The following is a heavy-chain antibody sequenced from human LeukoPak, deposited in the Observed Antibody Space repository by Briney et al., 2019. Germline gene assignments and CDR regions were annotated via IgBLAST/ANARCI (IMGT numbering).Heavy chain of an antibody. CDR2: INHSGST. D-gene: IGHD3-10*01. CDR3: ARAGRRRPRILWSPLIN. Sequence: SETLSLTCTVSGGSISSSSYYWSWIRQPPGKGLEWIGEINHSGSTNYNPSLKSRVTISVDTSKNQFSLKLSSVTAADTAVYYCARAGRRRPRILWSPLINWGQGTLVTVSS. V-gene: IGHV4-39*07. J-gene: IGHJ4*02. CDR1: GGSISSSSYY.